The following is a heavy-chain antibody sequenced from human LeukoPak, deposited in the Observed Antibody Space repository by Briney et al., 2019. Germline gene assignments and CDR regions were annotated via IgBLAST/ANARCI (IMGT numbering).Heavy chain of an antibody. V-gene: IGHV1-18*01. CDR3: ARESEYFDWFPHPNYYYYYMDV. Sequence: GASVKVSCKASGYTFTSYGISWVRQAPGQGLEWMGWISAYNGNTNYAQKLQGRVTMTTDTSTSTAYMELRSLRSDDTAVYYCARESEYFDWFPHPNYYYYYMDVWGKGTTVTVSS. CDR2: ISAYNGNT. J-gene: IGHJ6*03. CDR1: GYTFTSYG. D-gene: IGHD3-9*01.